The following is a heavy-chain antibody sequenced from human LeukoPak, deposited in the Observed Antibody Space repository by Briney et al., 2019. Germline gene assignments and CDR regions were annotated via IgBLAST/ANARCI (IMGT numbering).Heavy chain of an antibody. J-gene: IGHJ5*02. CDR3: ARNAADYYDSSGYYEGDWFDP. V-gene: IGHV1-18*01. Sequence: ASVKVSCKASGYTFTSYGISWVRQAPGQGLDWMGWISAYNGNTNYAQKLQGRVTMTTDTSTSTAYMELRSLRSDDTAVYYCARNAADYYDSSGYYEGDWFDPWGQGTLVTVSS. CDR1: GYTFTSYG. CDR2: ISAYNGNT. D-gene: IGHD3-22*01.